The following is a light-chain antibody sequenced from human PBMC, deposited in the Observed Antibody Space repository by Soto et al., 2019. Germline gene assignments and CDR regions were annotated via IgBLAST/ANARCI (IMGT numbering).Light chain of an antibody. CDR3: QTWGTDIVV. CDR1: SGHSSYA. J-gene: IGLJ2*01. CDR2: LNSDGSH. Sequence: QAALTQSPSASASLGASVKLTCTLSSGHSSYAIAWHQQQPEKGPRYLMKLNSDGSHSKGDGIPDRFSGSSSGAERYLTISSLQSEDEADYYCQTWGTDIVVFGGGTKLTVL. V-gene: IGLV4-69*01.